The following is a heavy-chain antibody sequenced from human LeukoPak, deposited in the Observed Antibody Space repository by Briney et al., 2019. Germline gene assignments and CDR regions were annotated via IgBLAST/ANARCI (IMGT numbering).Heavy chain of an antibody. CDR3: ARDDPRSGSYSPDS. CDR1: GDSVTRDSYY. J-gene: IGHJ4*02. D-gene: IGHD1-26*01. CDR2: LSTSGST. V-gene: IGHV4-61*02. Sequence: PSETLSLTCSVSGDSVTRDSYYWSWVRQPAGKGLEWIGRLSTSGSTDYSPSLKSRVTISMNTSKNQFSLTLRSVTAADTAIYFCARDDPRSGSYSPDSWGRGLKVTVSS.